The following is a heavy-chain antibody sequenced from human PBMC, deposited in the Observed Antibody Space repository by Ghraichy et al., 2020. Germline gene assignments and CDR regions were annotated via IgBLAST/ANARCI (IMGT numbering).Heavy chain of an antibody. J-gene: IGHJ6*02. CDR2: IYSGGST. CDR1: GFTVSSNY. CDR3: ARPKGIAARRYYYGMDV. Sequence: GSLRLSCAASGFTVSSNYMSWVRQAPGKGLEWVSVIYSGGSTYYADSVKGRFTISRDNSKNTLYLQMNSLRAADTAVYYCARPKGIAARRYYYGMDVWGQGTTVTVSS. V-gene: IGHV3-53*01. D-gene: IGHD6-6*01.